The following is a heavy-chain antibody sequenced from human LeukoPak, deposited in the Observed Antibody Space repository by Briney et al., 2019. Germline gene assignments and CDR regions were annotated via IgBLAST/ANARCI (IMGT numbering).Heavy chain of an antibody. D-gene: IGHD1-26*01. CDR3: ATGRAVGAADAFDI. V-gene: IGHV4-38-2*02. CDR1: SYSISSGYY. Sequence: SETLSLTCTVSSYSISSGYYWGWIRQPPGKGLEWIGNIYHSGNTYYKPSLKSRVTISVDTSKNHFSLKLSSVTAADTAAYYCATGRAVGAADAFDIWGQGTMVTVSS. CDR2: IYHSGNT. J-gene: IGHJ3*02.